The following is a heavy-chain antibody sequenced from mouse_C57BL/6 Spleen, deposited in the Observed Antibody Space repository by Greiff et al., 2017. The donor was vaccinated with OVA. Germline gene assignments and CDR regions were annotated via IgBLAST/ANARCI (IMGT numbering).Heavy chain of an antibody. CDR1: GYAFSSSW. V-gene: IGHV1-82*01. Sequence: VKLQESGPELVKPGASVKISCKASGYAFSSSWMNWVKQRPGKGLEWIGRIYPGDGDTNYNGKFKGKATLTADKSSSTAYMQLSRLTSEDSAVYFCARYRGVTARYFDYWGQGTTLTVSS. J-gene: IGHJ2*01. D-gene: IGHD2-2*01. CDR2: IYPGDGDT. CDR3: ARYRGVTARYFDY.